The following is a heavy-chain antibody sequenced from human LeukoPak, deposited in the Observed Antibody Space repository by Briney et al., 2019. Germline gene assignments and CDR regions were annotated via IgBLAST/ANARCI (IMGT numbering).Heavy chain of an antibody. D-gene: IGHD4-23*01. J-gene: IGHJ4*02. CDR3: ARDYGGSSPFDY. CDR1: GFTFNNYG. Sequence: PGGSLRLSCAASGFTFNNYGMHWVRQAPGRGLERVAFIRNNGNNQYYADSVKGRFTISRDNSKNTLYLQMNSLRAEDTAVYYCARDYGGSSPFDYWGQGTLVTVSS. CDR2: IRNNGNNQ. V-gene: IGHV3-30*02.